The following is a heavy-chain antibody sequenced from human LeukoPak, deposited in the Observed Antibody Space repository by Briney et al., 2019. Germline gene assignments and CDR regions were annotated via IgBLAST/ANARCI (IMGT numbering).Heavy chain of an antibody. CDR1: GFRFTNYW. Sequence: GESLKISCKGSGFRFTNYWIGWVRQMPGKGLEWMGSIYPSDSDTRYSPSFHGQVTISADKSINTAYLQWSSLKASDTAMYYCARRDYDSRGNYYYMDVWGKGTTVTISS. CDR3: ARRDYDSRGNYYYMDV. J-gene: IGHJ6*03. CDR2: IYPSDSDT. V-gene: IGHV5-51*01. D-gene: IGHD3-22*01.